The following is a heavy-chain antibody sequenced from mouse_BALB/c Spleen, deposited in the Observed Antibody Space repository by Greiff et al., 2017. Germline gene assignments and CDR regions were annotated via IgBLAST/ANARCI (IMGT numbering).Heavy chain of an antibody. V-gene: IGHV1-54*01. CDR3: TRARGNYFDY. CDR2: INPRSGGT. Sequence: QVQLQQSGAELVKPGASVKVSCKASGYAFTNYSIEWVKQSPGQGLEWIGMINPRSGGTNYNEKFKGKATLTADKSSSTAYMQLSRLTSDDSAVYCWTRARGNYFDYWGQGTTLTVSS. CDR1: GYAFTNYS. J-gene: IGHJ2*01.